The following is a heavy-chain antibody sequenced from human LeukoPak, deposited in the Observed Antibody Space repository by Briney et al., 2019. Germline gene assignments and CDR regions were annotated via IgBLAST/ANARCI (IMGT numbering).Heavy chain of an antibody. Sequence: AGGSLRLSCAASGFTFSSYSMNWVRQAPGKGLEWVSSISSSSSYIYYADSVKGRFTISRDNAKNSLYLQMNSLRAEDTAVYYCARGLVGTGFDPWGQGTLVTVSS. CDR2: ISSSSSYI. CDR3: ARGLVGTGFDP. CDR1: GFTFSSYS. J-gene: IGHJ5*02. D-gene: IGHD2-8*02. V-gene: IGHV3-21*04.